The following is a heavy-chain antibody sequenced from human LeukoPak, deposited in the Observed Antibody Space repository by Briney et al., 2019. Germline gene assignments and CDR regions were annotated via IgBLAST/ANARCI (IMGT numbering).Heavy chain of an antibody. CDR2: ISGSGGST. CDR3: PKDRARYGRGWPGLDY. Sequence: GGSLRLSCAASGFTFSSYAMSWVRQAPGKGLERVSAISGSGGSTYYADSVKGRFTISRDNSKNTLYLQMNSLRAEDTAVYYCPKDRARYGRGWPGLDYWGQGTLVSVSS. J-gene: IGHJ4*02. D-gene: IGHD6-19*01. V-gene: IGHV3-23*01. CDR1: GFTFSSYA.